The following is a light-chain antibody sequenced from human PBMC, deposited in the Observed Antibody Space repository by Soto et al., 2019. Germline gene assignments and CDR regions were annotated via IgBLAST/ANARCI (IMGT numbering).Light chain of an antibody. CDR2: SAS. V-gene: IGKV1-39*01. CDR3: QQTYSAPPT. J-gene: IGKJ2*01. Sequence: DIQMTQSPSSLSASVGDRVAITCRAGQGITDYLNWYQQKAGKAPKLLISSASRLQSGVPSRFSGYRSGTDFTLTINSLQPEDFATSYCQQTYSAPPTFGQGTKLE. CDR1: QGITDY.